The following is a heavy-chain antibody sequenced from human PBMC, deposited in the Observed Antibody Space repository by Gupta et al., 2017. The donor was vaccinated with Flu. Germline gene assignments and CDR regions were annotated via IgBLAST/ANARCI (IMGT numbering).Heavy chain of an antibody. CDR3: GKHFSDKDALDV. CDR2: ISSSSSYI. CDR1: GCSLNIYS. Sequence: EMQLVASGGGLVKPGGCLRLSCAASGCSLNIYSITWLRQAPGKGLEWVSSISSSSSYIYYADSVKGRFTISRDNAKNSVFLQADSLRAEDTATYYCGKHFSDKDALDVWGQGTMVTVSS. V-gene: IGHV3-21*01. J-gene: IGHJ3*01.